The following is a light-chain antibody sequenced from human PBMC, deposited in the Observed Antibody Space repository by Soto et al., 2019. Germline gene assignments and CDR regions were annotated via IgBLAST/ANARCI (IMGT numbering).Light chain of an antibody. V-gene: IGKV3-20*01. CDR2: DAS. CDR1: QSVSSY. J-gene: IGKJ1*01. Sequence: EIVLTPSPATLSLSPGERAALSWRASQSVSSYLAWYQQKPGQAPRLLIYDASNRATGIPDRFSGSGSGTDFTLTISRLEPEDFAVYYCQQYGSSPRTFGQGTKVDIK. CDR3: QQYGSSPRT.